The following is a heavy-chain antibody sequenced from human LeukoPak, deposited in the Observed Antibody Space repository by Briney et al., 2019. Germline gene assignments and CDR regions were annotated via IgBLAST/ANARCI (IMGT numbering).Heavy chain of an antibody. CDR3: ATQSDIVVVPAAIHAEGALDI. CDR2: INHSGSA. Sequence: SETLSLTCAVYGGSFSGYYWSWIRQPPGKGLEWIGEINHSGSANYNPSLKSRVTISVDTSKNQFSLKLSSVTAADTAVYYCATQSDIVVVPAAIHAEGALDIWGQGTMVTVSS. CDR1: GGSFSGYY. D-gene: IGHD2-2*02. V-gene: IGHV4-34*01. J-gene: IGHJ3*02.